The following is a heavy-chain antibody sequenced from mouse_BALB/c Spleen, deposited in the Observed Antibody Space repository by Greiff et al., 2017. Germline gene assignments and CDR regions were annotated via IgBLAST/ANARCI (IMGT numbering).Heavy chain of an antibody. D-gene: IGHD2-2*01. CDR3: ARGGYVYDDGVYSAMDY. J-gene: IGHJ4*01. V-gene: IGHV1S29*02. Sequence: EVQLQESGPELVKPGASVKISCKASGYTFTDYNMHWVKQSHGKSLEWIGNIYPYNGGTGYNEKVKSKATLTVDNSSSTAYMELRSLTSEDSEVYYCARGGYVYDDGVYSAMDYWGQGTSVTVSS. CDR1: GYTFTDYN. CDR2: IYPYNGGT.